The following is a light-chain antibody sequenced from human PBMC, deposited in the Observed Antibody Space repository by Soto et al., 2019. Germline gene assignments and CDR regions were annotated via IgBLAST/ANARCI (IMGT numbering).Light chain of an antibody. V-gene: IGLV2-14*03. CDR3: SSYTTTSTFV. CDR2: EVF. CDR1: SSDVGGYNY. Sequence: QSALTQPASVSGSPGQSITISCTGTSSDVGGYNYVSWYQQHPGKAPKLMIYEVFRRPSGISHRFSGSKSGNTASLTISGLQAEDEADYYCSSYTTTSTFVFGGGTKLTVL. J-gene: IGLJ2*01.